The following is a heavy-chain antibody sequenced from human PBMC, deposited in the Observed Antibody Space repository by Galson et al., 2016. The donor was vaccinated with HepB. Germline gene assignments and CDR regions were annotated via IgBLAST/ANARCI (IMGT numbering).Heavy chain of an antibody. Sequence: SLRLSCAASGFIFSTYAMHWVRQAPGRGLDWVATIWPDGSEKYYADSVKGRFTVSRDNSQNTLCLQVNSLRAEDTAVYYCARDGGTWTPNSYFDFWGPGTLVTVSS. CDR1: GFIFSTYA. J-gene: IGHJ4*02. CDR3: ARDGGTWTPNSYFDF. D-gene: IGHD2/OR15-2a*01. CDR2: IWPDGSEK. V-gene: IGHV3-33*01.